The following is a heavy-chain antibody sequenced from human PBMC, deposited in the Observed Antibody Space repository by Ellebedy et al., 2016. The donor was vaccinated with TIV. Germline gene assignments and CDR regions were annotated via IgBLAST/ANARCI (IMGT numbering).Heavy chain of an antibody. V-gene: IGHV3-30*18. CDR3: AKVLGGNGGGLDY. Sequence: GGSLRLXXAASGFTFSSYGMHWVRQAPGKGLEWVAVISYDGSNKYYADSVKGRFTISRDNSKNTLYLQMNSLRAEDTAVYYCAKVLGGNGGGLDYWGQGTLVTVSS. D-gene: IGHD1-1*01. CDR1: GFTFSSYG. CDR2: ISYDGSNK. J-gene: IGHJ4*02.